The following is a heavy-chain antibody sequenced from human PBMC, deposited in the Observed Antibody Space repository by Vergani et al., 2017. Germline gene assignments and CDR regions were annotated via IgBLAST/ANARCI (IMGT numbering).Heavy chain of an antibody. CDR1: GFTFDDYA. Sequence: EEELVESGGGLVLPGGSLRLSCAASGFTFDDYAMHWVRQAPGKGLEWVSGISWNSGSIGYADSVKGRFTISRDNAKNSLYLQMNSLRAEDTALYYCAKDFEMATIGDYMDVWGKGP. D-gene: IGHD5-24*01. CDR2: ISWNSGSI. J-gene: IGHJ6*03. CDR3: AKDFEMATIGDYMDV. V-gene: IGHV3-9*01.